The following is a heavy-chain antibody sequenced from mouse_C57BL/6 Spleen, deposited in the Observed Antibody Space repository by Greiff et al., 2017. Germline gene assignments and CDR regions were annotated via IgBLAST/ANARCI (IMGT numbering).Heavy chain of an antibody. V-gene: IGHV5-17*01. CDR3: ARDDYYGSSDWYFDV. D-gene: IGHD1-1*01. CDR1: GFTFSDYG. J-gene: IGHJ1*03. CDR2: ISSGSSTI. Sequence: DVHLVESGGGLVKPGGSLKLSCAASGFTFSDYGMHWVRQAPEKGLEWVAYISSGSSTIYYADTVKGRFTISRDNAKNTLFLQMTSLRSEDTAMYYCARDDYYGSSDWYFDVWGTGTTVTVSS.